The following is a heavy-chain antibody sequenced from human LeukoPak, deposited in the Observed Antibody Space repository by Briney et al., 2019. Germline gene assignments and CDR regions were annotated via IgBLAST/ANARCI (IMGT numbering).Heavy chain of an antibody. J-gene: IGHJ4*02. CDR1: GYSISSGYY. CDR3: ARLESGYYGSGSPDY. V-gene: IGHV4-38-2*01. Sequence: SETLSLTCAASGYSISSGYYWGWIRQPPGKGLEWIGSIYHSGSTYYNPSLKSRVTISVDTSKNQFSLKLSSVTAADTAVYYCARLESGYYGSGSPDYWGQGTLVTVSS. CDR2: IYHSGST. D-gene: IGHD3-10*01.